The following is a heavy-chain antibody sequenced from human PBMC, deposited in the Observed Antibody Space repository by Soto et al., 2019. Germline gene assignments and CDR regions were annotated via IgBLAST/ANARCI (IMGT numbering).Heavy chain of an antibody. Sequence: SETLSLTCTVSGGSISSGGYYWSWIRQHPGKGLEWIGYIYYSGITYYNPSLKSRVTISVDTSKNQFSLKLSSVTAADTAVYYCARGTRDGYNCEGLCLDYWGQGTLVTVSS. CDR1: GGSISSGGYY. V-gene: IGHV4-31*03. D-gene: IGHD5-12*01. CDR2: IYYSGIT. CDR3: ARGTRDGYNCEGLCLDY. J-gene: IGHJ4*02.